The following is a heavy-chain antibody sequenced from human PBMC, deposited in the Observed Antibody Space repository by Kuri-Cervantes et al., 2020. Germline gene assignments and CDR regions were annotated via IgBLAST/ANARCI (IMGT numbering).Heavy chain of an antibody. V-gene: IGHV4-34*01. CDR3: ASLGAKYRRVWAVQH. D-gene: IGHD6-6*01. Sequence: ESLKISCAASGFTFSNAWMSWVRQAPGKGLEWIGEINHSGSTNYNPSLKSRVTISVDTSKNQFSLKLSSVTAADTAVYYCASLGAKYRRVWAVQHWGQGTLVTVSS. J-gene: IGHJ1*01. CDR2: INHSGST. CDR1: GFTFSNAW.